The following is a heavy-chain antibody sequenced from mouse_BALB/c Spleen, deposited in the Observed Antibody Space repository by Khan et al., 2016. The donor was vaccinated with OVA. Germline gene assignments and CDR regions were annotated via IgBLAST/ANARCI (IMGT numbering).Heavy chain of an antibody. D-gene: IGHD3-2*02. V-gene: IGHV1-76*01. J-gene: IGHJ2*01. CDR3: AREEALYYFDY. Sequence: QVQLKQSGAELVRPGTSVELSSKTSGYIFTSYWIHWVRQRTGQGLEWIARIYPGTDNTYYNEKLKDRATLTADRSSSTAYMQLNSLKSEDSAVYFCAREEALYYFDYWGQGTTLTVSS. CDR2: IYPGTDNT. CDR1: GYIFTSYW.